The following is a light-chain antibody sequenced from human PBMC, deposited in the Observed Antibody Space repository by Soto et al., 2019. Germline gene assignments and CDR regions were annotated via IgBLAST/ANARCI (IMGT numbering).Light chain of an antibody. V-gene: IGKV3-20*01. J-gene: IGKJ2*01. CDR2: GAS. CDR1: QSVSSSY. CDR3: QQYGSTYT. Sequence: EIVLTQSPGTLSLSPGERATLSCRASQSVSSSYLAWYQQKPGQAPRLLIYGASSRATGIPDMFSGSGSGTHITLTISRLEPEDFAVYYCQQYGSTYTFGQGTTLEIK.